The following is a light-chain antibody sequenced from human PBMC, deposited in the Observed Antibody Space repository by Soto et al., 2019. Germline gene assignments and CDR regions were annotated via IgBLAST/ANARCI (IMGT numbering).Light chain of an antibody. CDR3: QQYHNWVT. J-gene: IGKJ4*01. CDR1: QSVSSN. Sequence: EIVMTQSPGTLSLSLGETTTLSYGASQSVSSNLTWYQQNPGQAPRLLIYGASTRATDIPARFSGSGSGTEFTLTISGLQSEDFAVYYCQQYHNWVTFGGGTKVDIK. V-gene: IGKV3D-15*01. CDR2: GAS.